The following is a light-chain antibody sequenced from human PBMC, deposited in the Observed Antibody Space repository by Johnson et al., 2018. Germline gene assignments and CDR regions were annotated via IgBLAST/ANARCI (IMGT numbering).Light chain of an antibody. CDR2: ENN. CDR1: SSNIGNNY. V-gene: IGLV1-51*02. Sequence: QSVLTQPPSVSAAPGQKVTISCSGSSSNIGNNYVSWYQQLPGTALKLLIYENNNRPSWIPDRFSGSKSGTSATLGITGLQPGDEADYYCGTWDSRLSAGNVFGTGTKVTVL. CDR3: GTWDSRLSAGNV. J-gene: IGLJ1*01.